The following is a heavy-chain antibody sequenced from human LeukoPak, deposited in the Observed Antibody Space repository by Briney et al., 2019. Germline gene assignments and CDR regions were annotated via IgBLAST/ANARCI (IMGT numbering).Heavy chain of an antibody. J-gene: IGHJ4*02. V-gene: IGHV3-53*01. CDR1: GFTVSSNY. CDR2: IYSGGST. CDR3: ARARMAAAGYYFDY. Sequence: PGGSLRLSCAASGFTVSSNYMSWVRQAPGKGLESVSVIYSGGSTYYADSVKGRFTISRDNSKNTLYLQMNSLRAEDTAVYYCARARMAAAGYYFDYWGQGTLVTVSS. D-gene: IGHD6-13*01.